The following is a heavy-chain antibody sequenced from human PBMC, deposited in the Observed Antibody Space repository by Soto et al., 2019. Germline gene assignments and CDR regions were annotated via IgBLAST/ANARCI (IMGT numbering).Heavy chain of an antibody. D-gene: IGHD3-10*01. CDR3: AKGAGKIWVGEEDV. Sequence: EVQLLESGGGLVQPGGSLRLSCAASGFTFSSYAMSWVRQAPGQGLEWVSAISGSVGSPYYADSVKGRFTISRDNSKNTLYLEMNILRAEDTAVYYCAKGAGKIWVGEEDVWGQGTTVTVCS. CDR1: GFTFSSYA. CDR2: ISGSVGSP. J-gene: IGHJ6*02. V-gene: IGHV3-23*01.